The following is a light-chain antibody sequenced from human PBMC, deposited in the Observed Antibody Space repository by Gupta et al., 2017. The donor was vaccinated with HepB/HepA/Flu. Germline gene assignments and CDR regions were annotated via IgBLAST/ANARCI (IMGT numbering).Light chain of an antibody. J-gene: IGLJ3*02. CDR2: DVS. Sequence: KLLIYDVSNRPSGISNRFSGSKSGNTASLSISGLQADDEADYYCSSYTSSITGVFGGGTKVTLL. CDR3: SSYTSSITGV. V-gene: IGLV2-14*03.